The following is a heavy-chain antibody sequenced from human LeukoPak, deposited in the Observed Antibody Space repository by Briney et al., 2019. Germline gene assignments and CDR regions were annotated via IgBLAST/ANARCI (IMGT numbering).Heavy chain of an antibody. J-gene: IGHJ4*02. CDR3: AKDKRESGYFDY. D-gene: IGHD1-26*01. Sequence: GGSLRLSCAASGFTFNSYGMHWVRQAPGKGLEWVAVISYDGSNKYYADSVKGRLAISRDNSKNTLYLQMNSLRAEDTAVYYCAKDKRESGYFDYWGQGTLVTVSS. V-gene: IGHV3-30*18. CDR1: GFTFNSYG. CDR2: ISYDGSNK.